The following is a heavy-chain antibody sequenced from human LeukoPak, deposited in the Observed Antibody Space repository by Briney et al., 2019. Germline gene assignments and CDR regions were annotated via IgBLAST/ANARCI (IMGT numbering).Heavy chain of an antibody. V-gene: IGHV3-23*01. Sequence: GGSLRLSCAASGFTFSSYGMHWVRQAPGKGLEWVPAISGSGGSTYYADSVKGRFTISRDNSKNTLYLQMNSLRAEDTAVYYCAKGKTVVPFDYWGQGTLVTVSS. J-gene: IGHJ4*02. CDR1: GFTFSSYG. D-gene: IGHD1-14*01. CDR3: AKGKTVVPFDY. CDR2: ISGSGGST.